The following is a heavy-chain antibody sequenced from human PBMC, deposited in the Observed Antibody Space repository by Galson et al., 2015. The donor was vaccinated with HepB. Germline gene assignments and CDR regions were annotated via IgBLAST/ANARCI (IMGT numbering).Heavy chain of an antibody. V-gene: IGHV1-69*04. D-gene: IGHD3-22*01. CDR3: ARDSDSSGYTTYYDY. J-gene: IGHJ4*02. Sequence: SVKVSCKATGGTFSSYTISWVRQAPGQGLEWMGRIIPILGIANYAQKFQGRVTITADKSTSTAYMELSSLRSEDTAVYYCARDSDSSGYTTYYDYWGQGTLVTVSS. CDR1: GGTFSSYT. CDR2: IIPILGIA.